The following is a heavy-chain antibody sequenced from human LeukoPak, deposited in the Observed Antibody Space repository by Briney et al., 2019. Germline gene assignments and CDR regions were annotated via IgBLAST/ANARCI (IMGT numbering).Heavy chain of an antibody. CDR3: ARDGDSRYYFDY. V-gene: IGHV3-21*01. D-gene: IGHD4-17*01. Sequence: GGSLRLSCAASGFTFSSYTMNWVRQAPGKGLEWVSSITRTSNYIYYADSVKGRFTISRDNAKNSLYLQMNSLRAEDTAVYYCARDGDSRYYFDYWGQGTLVTVSS. CDR2: ITRTSNYI. CDR1: GFTFSSYT. J-gene: IGHJ4*02.